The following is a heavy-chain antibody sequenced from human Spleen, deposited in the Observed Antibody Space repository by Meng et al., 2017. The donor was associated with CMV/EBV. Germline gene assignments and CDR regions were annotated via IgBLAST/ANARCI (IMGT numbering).Heavy chain of an antibody. J-gene: IGHJ4*02. V-gene: IGHV4-34*01. Sequence: SETLSLTCAVYSGSFSGYYWSWIRQPPGKGLEWIGEINYSGSTNYNPSLKSRVTISIDTSDQQFSLKLTSVTAADTAVYYCARARFDYWGQGTLVTVSS. CDR3: ARARFDY. CDR1: SGSFSGYY. CDR2: INYSGST.